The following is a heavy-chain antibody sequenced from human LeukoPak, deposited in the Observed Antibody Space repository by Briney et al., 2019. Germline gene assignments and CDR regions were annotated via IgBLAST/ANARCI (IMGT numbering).Heavy chain of an antibody. J-gene: IGHJ4*02. D-gene: IGHD3-10*01. V-gene: IGHV3-23*01. CDR2: ISGNAGST. CDR1: GFTLSSYA. Sequence: GGSLRLSCAASGFTLSSYAMSWVRQAPGKGLEWVSLISGNAGSTYYADSVKGRFTISRDITKNTLYLQMNSLRAEDTAVYYCAKGASRTMVRGVTVFDYWGQGTLVTVSS. CDR3: AKGASRTMVRGVTVFDY.